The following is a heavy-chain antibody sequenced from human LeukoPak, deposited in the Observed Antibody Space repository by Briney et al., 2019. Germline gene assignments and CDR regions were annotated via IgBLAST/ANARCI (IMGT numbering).Heavy chain of an antibody. CDR2: LVVGSGNT. CDR3: AASTGYCSGGSCYSGDY. J-gene: IGHJ4*02. D-gene: IGHD2-15*01. Sequence: GASVKVSCKASGFTFTSSAVQWVRQARGQRLEWIGWLVVGSGNTNYAQKFQERVTITRDMSTSTAYMELSSLRSEDTAVYYCAASTGYCSGGSCYSGDYWGQGTLVTVSS. CDR1: GFTFTSSA. V-gene: IGHV1-58*01.